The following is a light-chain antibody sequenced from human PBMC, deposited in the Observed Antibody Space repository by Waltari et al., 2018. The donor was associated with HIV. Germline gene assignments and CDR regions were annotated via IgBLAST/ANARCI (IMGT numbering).Light chain of an antibody. V-gene: IGKV3-20*01. J-gene: IGKJ3*01. CDR3: QQYGGSSFT. Sequence: EIVLTQSPGTLSLSPGERATLSCRASQSVSNNYLAWYQQKPGQAPRLLIDGASSRATGIPDRFSGSGSGTDFTLTISRLEPEDFAVYYCQQYGGSSFTFGPGIKVDIK. CDR2: GAS. CDR1: QSVSNNY.